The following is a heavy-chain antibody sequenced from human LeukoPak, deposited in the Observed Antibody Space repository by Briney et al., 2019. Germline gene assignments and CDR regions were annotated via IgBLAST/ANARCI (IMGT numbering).Heavy chain of an antibody. CDR2: VYYSGST. Sequence: SETLSLTCTVSGGSISPYFWNWIRQPPGKGLEWIGYVYYSGSTKYNPSLNSRLTMSVDTSKNQFSLKLSSVTAADTAVHFCARAAMGSLFDSWGQGTLVTVSS. CDR3: ARAAMGSLFDS. J-gene: IGHJ4*02. CDR1: GGSISPYF. D-gene: IGHD5-18*01. V-gene: IGHV4-59*01.